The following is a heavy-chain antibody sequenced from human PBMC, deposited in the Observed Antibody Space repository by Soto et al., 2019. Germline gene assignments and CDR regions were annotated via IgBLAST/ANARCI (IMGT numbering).Heavy chain of an antibody. CDR3: ARERDPQYYDFWSGYYSHYYGMDV. CDR1: GGTFSSYA. V-gene: IGHV1-69*05. CDR2: IIPIFGTA. D-gene: IGHD3-3*01. Sequence: ASVKVSCKASGGTFSSYAISWVRQAPGQGLEWMGGIIPIFGTANYAQKLQGRVTMTTDTSTSTAYMELRSLRSDDTAVYYCARERDPQYYDFWSGYYSHYYGMDVWGQGTTVTVSS. J-gene: IGHJ6*02.